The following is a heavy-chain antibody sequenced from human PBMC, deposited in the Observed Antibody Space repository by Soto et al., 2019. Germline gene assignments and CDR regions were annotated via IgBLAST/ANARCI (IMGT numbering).Heavy chain of an antibody. CDR3: ARGDTMVRGTILDYFDY. Sequence: EVQLVESGGGLVQPGGSLRLSCAASGFTFSSYDMHWVRQTTGKGLEWVSAIGTAGDTYYPGSVKGRFTISRENAKNSLYLQMNSLRAGDTAVYYCARGDTMVRGTILDYFDYWGQGTLVTVSS. V-gene: IGHV3-13*04. CDR1: GFTFSSYD. J-gene: IGHJ4*02. CDR2: IGTAGDT. D-gene: IGHD3-10*01.